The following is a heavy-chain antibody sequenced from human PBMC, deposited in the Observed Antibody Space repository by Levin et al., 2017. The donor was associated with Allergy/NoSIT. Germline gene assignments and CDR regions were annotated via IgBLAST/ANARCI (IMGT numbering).Heavy chain of an antibody. Sequence: ASVKVSCKASGYTFTGYYMHWVRQAPGQGLEWMGWINPNSGGTNYAQKFQGRVTMTRDTSISTAYMELSRLRSDDTAVYYCARPYGGNSDAFDIWGQGTMVTVSS. D-gene: IGHD4-23*01. CDR1: GYTFTGYY. J-gene: IGHJ3*02. CDR3: ARPYGGNSDAFDI. V-gene: IGHV1-2*02. CDR2: INPNSGGT.